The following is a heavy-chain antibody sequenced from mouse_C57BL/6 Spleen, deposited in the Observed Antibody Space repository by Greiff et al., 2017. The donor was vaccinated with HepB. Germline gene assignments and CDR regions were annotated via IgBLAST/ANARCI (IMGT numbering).Heavy chain of an antibody. J-gene: IGHJ2*01. CDR1: GYTFTSYG. D-gene: IGHD1-1*01. CDR3: ARGITTVVVGDY. CDR2: IYPRSGNT. V-gene: IGHV1-81*01. Sequence: VKLMESGAELARPGASVKLSCKASGYTFTSYGISWVKQRTGQGLEWIGEIYPRSGNTYYNEKFKGKATLTADKSSSTAYMELRSLTSEDSAVYFCARGITTVVVGDYWGQGTTLTVSS.